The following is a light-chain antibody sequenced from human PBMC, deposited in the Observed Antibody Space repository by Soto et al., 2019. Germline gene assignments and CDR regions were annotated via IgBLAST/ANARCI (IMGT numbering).Light chain of an antibody. CDR2: DAS. Sequence: AIQLTQSPSSLSASVGDRVTITCRASQDINNALAWYQQKPGMAPSLLIFDASTLESGVPSRFSGSGSGTAFTLTISSLQPEDFATYYCQQFHNDLFTFGPGTKVDVK. J-gene: IGKJ3*01. CDR1: QDINNA. CDR3: QQFHNDLFT. V-gene: IGKV1D-13*01.